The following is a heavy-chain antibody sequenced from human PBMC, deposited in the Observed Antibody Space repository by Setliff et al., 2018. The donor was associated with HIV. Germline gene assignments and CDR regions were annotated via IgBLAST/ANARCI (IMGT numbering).Heavy chain of an antibody. CDR1: GYSFPTYW. Sequence: GESLKISCKGSGYSFPTYWIAWVRQMPGKGLEWMGVIYPDVSDSRYSPSFRGQVTISSDKSINTAYLQCSSLKASDTAMYYCARVDMGYYYDSSGYSHFDHWGQGTLVTVPQ. CDR3: ARVDMGYYYDSSGYSHFDH. V-gene: IGHV5-51*01. J-gene: IGHJ4*02. D-gene: IGHD3-22*01. CDR2: IYPDVSDS.